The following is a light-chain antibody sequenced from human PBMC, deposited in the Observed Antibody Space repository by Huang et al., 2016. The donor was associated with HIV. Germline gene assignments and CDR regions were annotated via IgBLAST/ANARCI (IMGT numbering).Light chain of an antibody. V-gene: IGKV1-39*01. CDR2: AAS. CDR3: QQNYNAPPPWT. Sequence: DIQMTQSPSSLSASIGDRVTITCRASQSISSYLNWYQQKPGKAPKLLIYAASSLQSGFPSRFSGSGSGTDFSLTINILQPEDFATYYCQQNYNAPPPWTFGQGTKVDVK. J-gene: IGKJ1*01. CDR1: QSISSY.